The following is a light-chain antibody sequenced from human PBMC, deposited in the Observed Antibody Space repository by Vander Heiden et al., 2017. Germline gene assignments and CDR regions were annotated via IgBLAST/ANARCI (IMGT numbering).Light chain of an antibody. Sequence: QSAMTHPASASGSPGPSITISCTGTSSDVGGYNYVSWYQQHTGKAPKLMIYDVSNRPSGVSNRFSGSKSGNTASLTISGLQAEDEADYYCSSYTSSSTRVFGTGTKVTVL. CDR1: SSDVGGYNY. V-gene: IGLV2-14*03. CDR3: SSYTSSSTRV. CDR2: DVS. J-gene: IGLJ1*01.